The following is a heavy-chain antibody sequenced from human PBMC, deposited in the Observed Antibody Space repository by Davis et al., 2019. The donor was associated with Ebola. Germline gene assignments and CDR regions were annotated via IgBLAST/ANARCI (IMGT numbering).Heavy chain of an antibody. Sequence: SETLSLTCTVSGGSVSSGSYYWSWIRQPPGKGLEWIGEINHSGSTNYNPSLKSRVTISVDTSKNQFSLKLSSVTAADTAVYYCARGGETFDYWGQGTLVTVSS. D-gene: IGHD6-25*01. J-gene: IGHJ4*02. V-gene: IGHV4-61*01. CDR3: ARGGETFDY. CDR2: INHSGST. CDR1: GGSVSSGSYY.